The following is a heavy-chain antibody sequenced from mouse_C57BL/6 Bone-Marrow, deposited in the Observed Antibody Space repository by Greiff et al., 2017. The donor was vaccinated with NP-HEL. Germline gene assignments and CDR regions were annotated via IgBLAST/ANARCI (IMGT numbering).Heavy chain of an antibody. CDR3: FYDYDVPFDY. J-gene: IGHJ2*01. D-gene: IGHD2-4*01. Sequence: EVKLMESGAELVRPGASVKLSCTASGFNIKDYYMHWVKQRPEQGLEWIGRIDPEDGDTGYAPKFQGKATMTADTSSNTAYLQLSSLTSEDTAVYYCFYDYDVPFDYWGQGTTLTVSS. CDR2: IDPEDGDT. CDR1: GFNIKDYY. V-gene: IGHV14-1*01.